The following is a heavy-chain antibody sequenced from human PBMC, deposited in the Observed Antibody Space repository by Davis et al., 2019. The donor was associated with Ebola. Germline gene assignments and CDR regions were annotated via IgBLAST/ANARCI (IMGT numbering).Heavy chain of an antibody. D-gene: IGHD5-18*01. V-gene: IGHV4-59*12. CDR2: IYHSGST. CDR3: AREYSYGNNWFDP. Sequence: SETLSLTCAVYGGSFSSYYWSWIRQPPGKGLEWIGYIYHSGSTNYNPSLKSRVTISVDKSKNQFSLKLSSVTAADTAVYYCAREYSYGNNWFDPWGQGTLVTVSS. J-gene: IGHJ5*02. CDR1: GGSFSSYY.